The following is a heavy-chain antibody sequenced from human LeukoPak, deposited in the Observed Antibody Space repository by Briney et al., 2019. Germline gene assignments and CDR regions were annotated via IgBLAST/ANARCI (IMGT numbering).Heavy chain of an antibody. J-gene: IGHJ4*02. CDR1: GFTFSTFG. CDR3: ARIGNIHLWWTNFDC. D-gene: IGHD5-18*01. V-gene: IGHV3-30*02. CDR2: LRSDGSNE. Sequence: GGSLRLSCAASGFTFSTFGMHWVRQAPGKGLEWVAFLRSDGSNEYYANSVKGRFTISRDNSKNTLYLQMDSLISDDTAVYYCARIGNIHLWWTNFDCWGQGTLGTVSS.